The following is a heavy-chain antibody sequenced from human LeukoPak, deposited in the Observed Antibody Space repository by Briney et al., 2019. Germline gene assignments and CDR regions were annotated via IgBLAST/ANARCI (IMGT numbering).Heavy chain of an antibody. Sequence: SGGSLRLSCAASGFTFSSYSMNLVRQAPGKGLEWVSYIISSSSTIYYADSVKGRFTISRDNAKNSLYLQMNSLRAEDTAVYYCARGDGYFDWLPALHFDYWGQGTLVTVSS. D-gene: IGHD3-9*01. V-gene: IGHV3-48*01. CDR1: GFTFSSYS. CDR2: IISSSSTI. CDR3: ARGDGYFDWLPALHFDY. J-gene: IGHJ4*02.